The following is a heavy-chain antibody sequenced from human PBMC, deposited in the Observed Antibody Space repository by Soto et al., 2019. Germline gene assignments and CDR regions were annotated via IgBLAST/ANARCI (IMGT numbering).Heavy chain of an antibody. CDR2: IIPIFGTA. D-gene: IGHD1-26*01. J-gene: IGHJ5*02. CDR3: AREYRGHHVRSCWFDP. V-gene: IGHV1-69*01. CDR1: GGTFSSYA. Sequence: QVQLVQSGAEVKKPGSSVKVSCKASGGTFSSYAISWVRQAPGQGLEWMGGIIPIFGTANYAQKFQGRVTITADESTSTAYMELRSLRSEDTAVYYCAREYRGHHVRSCWFDPWGQGTLVTVSS.